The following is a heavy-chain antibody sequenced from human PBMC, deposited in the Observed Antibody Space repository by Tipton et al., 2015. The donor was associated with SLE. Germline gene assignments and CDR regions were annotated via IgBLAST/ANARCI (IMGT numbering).Heavy chain of an antibody. CDR1: GGSISSSSFY. J-gene: IGHJ5*02. D-gene: IGHD3-3*01. CDR3: ARGSEWLLSGWFDP. V-gene: IGHV4-39*07. CDR2: DFYGGSP. Sequence: GLVKPSETLSLTCTVSGGSISSSSFYWGWIRQPPGKGLEWIGSDFYGGSPYYNPSLKSRVTTSVDTSKNQFSLKLSSVTAADTAVYYCARGSEWLLSGWFDPWGQGTLVTVSS.